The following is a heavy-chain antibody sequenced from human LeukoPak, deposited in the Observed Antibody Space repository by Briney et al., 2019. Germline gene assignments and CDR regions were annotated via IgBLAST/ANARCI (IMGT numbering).Heavy chain of an antibody. CDR2: INHSGST. CDR1: GGSFSGYY. CDR3: ARRFLEWLWIRFDI. J-gene: IGHJ3*02. V-gene: IGHV4-34*01. Sequence: PSETLSLTCAVYGGSFSGYYWSWIRQPPGKGLEWIGEINHSGSTNYNPSLRSRVTISVDTSKNQFSLKLSSVTAADTAVYYCARRFLEWLWIRFDIWGQGTMVTVSS. D-gene: IGHD3-3*01.